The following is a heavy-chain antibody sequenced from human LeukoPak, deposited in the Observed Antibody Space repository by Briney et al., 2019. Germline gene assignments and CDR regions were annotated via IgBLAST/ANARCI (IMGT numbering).Heavy chain of an antibody. D-gene: IGHD6-13*01. CDR3: ARDQGAAGDY. J-gene: IGHJ4*02. V-gene: IGHV3-7*01. CDR2: IDQDGSEK. Sequence: GGSLRLSCAASGFTFRSYSMTWVRQAPGKGLEWVANIDQDGSEKFYVDSVKGRFTISRDNAKDSLYLQMNSLRAEDTALYYCARDQGAAGDYWGQGTLVTVSS. CDR1: GFTFRSYS.